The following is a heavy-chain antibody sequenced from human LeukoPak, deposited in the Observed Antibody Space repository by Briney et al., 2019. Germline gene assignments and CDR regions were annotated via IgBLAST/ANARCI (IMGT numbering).Heavy chain of an antibody. CDR1: GFTLRSNY. CDR2: IYSGGST. V-gene: IGHV3-53*01. CDR3: ARGGGYDPNLYDY. J-gene: IGHJ4*02. Sequence: WGSLRLSFAAPGFTLRSNYKSWGRPAPGEGVGGGSVIYSGGSTYYADSVKGRFTISRDNSKNTLYLQMNSLRAEDTAVYYCARGGGYDPNLYDYWGQGTLVTVSS. D-gene: IGHD5-12*01.